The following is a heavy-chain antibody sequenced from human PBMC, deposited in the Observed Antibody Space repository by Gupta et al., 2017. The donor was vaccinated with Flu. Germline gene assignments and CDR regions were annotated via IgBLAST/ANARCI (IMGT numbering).Heavy chain of an antibody. CDR3: AREGKEQQLGY. V-gene: IGHV3-48*03. Sequence: TFSSYEMNWVRQAPGKGLEWISYISSSGSIRDYADSVKGRFTISRDNAKNSLYLQMKSLRAEDTAVYYGAREGKEQQLGYGGQGTLVTVSS. J-gene: IGHJ4*02. D-gene: IGHD6-13*01. CDR1: TFSSYE. CDR2: ISSSGSIR.